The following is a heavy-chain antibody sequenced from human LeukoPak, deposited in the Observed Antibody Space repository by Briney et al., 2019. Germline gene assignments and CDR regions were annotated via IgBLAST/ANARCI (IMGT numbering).Heavy chain of an antibody. CDR2: IFYGGNT. CDR1: GVSINDYY. CDR3: ASGTIFGVIAPSSFHR. Sequence: PSETLSLTCGVFGVSINDYYWTWIRQSPGKGLEWIGYIFYGGNTNYNPSLKSRVTMSMDTSKSQFSLKLTSVTAADTAVYYCASGTIFGVIAPSSFHRWGRGALVTVSS. D-gene: IGHD3-3*01. V-gene: IGHV4-59*12. J-gene: IGHJ5*02.